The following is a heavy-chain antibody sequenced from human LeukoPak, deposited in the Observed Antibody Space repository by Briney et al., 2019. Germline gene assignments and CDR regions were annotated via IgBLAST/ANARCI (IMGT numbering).Heavy chain of an antibody. Sequence: SETLSLTCTVSGGSISSSSYNWGWIRQPPGKGLEWIGSIYYSGSTYYNPSLKSRVTISVDTSKNQFSLKLSSVTAADTAVYYCAVTAIHDAFDIWGQGTMVTVSS. J-gene: IGHJ3*02. D-gene: IGHD2-21*02. CDR2: IYYSGST. CDR1: GGSISSSSYN. CDR3: AVTAIHDAFDI. V-gene: IGHV4-39*01.